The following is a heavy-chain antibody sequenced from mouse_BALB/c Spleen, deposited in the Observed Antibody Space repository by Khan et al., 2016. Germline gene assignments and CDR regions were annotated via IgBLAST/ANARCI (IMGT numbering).Heavy chain of an antibody. CDR3: VREGYGTTYGAIDY. D-gene: IGHD1-1*01. J-gene: IGHJ4*01. CDR1: GFSLTSYD. V-gene: IGHV2-9-2*01. CDR2: IWTGGGT. Sequence: VQLQESGPGLVAPSQSLSITCTVSGFSLTSYDISWIRQPPGKGLEWLGGIWTGGGTNYNSAFMSRMIISKDNSKSQVFLKMNSLQTDDTAIYYCVREGYGTTYGAIDYWGQGTSVTVSS.